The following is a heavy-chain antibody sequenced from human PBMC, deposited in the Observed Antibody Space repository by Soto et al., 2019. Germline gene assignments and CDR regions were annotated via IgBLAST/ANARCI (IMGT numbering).Heavy chain of an antibody. CDR3: ARRGYSYGTPIQPYYYSGTDV. CDR2: IIPIFGTA. J-gene: IGHJ6*02. Sequence: ASVNVSCKASGGTFSSYAISWVRQAPGQGLEWMGGIIPIFGTANYAQKFQGRVTITADESTSTAYMELSSLRSEDTAVYYCARRGYSYGTPIQPYYYSGTDVWGHGTTVNVS. CDR1: GGTFSSYA. V-gene: IGHV1-69*13. D-gene: IGHD5-18*01.